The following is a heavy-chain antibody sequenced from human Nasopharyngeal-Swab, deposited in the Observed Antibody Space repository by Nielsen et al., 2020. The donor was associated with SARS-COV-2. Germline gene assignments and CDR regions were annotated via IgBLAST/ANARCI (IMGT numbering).Heavy chain of an antibody. V-gene: IGHV3-30*03. D-gene: IGHD2-15*01. Sequence: GESLKISCVASRFTFSRWPMHWVRQAPGKGLEWVTVISSDGSDKQYVDSVKGRFTISRDNSKSTLYLQVKSLRADDTGVYYCASLRADTPDFAYLGQGTLVTVSS. CDR1: RFTFSRWP. CDR3: ASLRADTPDFAY. CDR2: ISSDGSDK. J-gene: IGHJ4*02.